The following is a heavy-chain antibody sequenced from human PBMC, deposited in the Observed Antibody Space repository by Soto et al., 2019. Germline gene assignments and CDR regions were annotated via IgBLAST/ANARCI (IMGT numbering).Heavy chain of an antibody. Sequence: PSQALSLICAISGDSVSTNSATWYCIRQSPSSGLEWLGRTYYRSKWYNDYAVSVKGRITINPDTSNNQLSLQLNSVTPDDTAVYYCARLIGNSWLDSWGQGTLVTVSS. J-gene: IGHJ5*01. V-gene: IGHV6-1*01. CDR3: ARLIGNSWLDS. D-gene: IGHD2-8*01. CDR1: GDSVSTNSAT. CDR2: TYYRSKWYN.